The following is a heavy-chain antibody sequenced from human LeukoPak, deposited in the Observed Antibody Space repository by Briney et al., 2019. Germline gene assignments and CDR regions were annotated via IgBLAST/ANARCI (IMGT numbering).Heavy chain of an antibody. J-gene: IGHJ1*01. CDR3: ARERSSGWYQKYFQH. CDR1: GASFSGYY. V-gene: IGHV4-34*01. D-gene: IGHD6-19*01. Sequence: SETLSLTCAVYGASFSGYYGSWIRQPPGKGLEWIGEISHSGTTNYNPSLKSRVTMSVDTSKNQFSLKLSSVTAADTAVYYCARERSSGWYQKYFQHWGQGTLVTVSS. CDR2: ISHSGTT.